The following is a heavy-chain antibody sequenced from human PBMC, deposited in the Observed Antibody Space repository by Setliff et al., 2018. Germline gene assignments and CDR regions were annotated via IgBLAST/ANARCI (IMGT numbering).Heavy chain of an antibody. Sequence: SETLSLTCSVSGDSLRNDYWTWIRQTPGKGLEWIGSISYGGNTYYDPSLKSRVTISLDTSKNHFSLKLDSVTAADTALYYCARSPSSGAYWNPRPFYSDYWARGTLVTVSS. CDR3: ARSPSSGAYWNPRPFYSDY. V-gene: IGHV4-59*08. J-gene: IGHJ4*02. D-gene: IGHD1-26*01. CDR2: ISYGGNT. CDR1: GDSLRNDY.